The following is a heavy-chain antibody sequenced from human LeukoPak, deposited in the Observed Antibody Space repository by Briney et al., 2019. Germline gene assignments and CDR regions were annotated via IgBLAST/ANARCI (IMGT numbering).Heavy chain of an antibody. D-gene: IGHD5-12*01. CDR2: IYYSGST. CDR1: GGSISSYY. Sequence: TSETLSLACTVSGGSISSYYWSWIRQPPGKGLEWIGYIYYSGSTNYNPSLKSRVTISVDTSKNQFSLKLRSVTAADTAVYYCASGRKYSATSDYWGQGTLVTVSS. V-gene: IGHV4-59*01. CDR3: ASGRKYSATSDY. J-gene: IGHJ4*02.